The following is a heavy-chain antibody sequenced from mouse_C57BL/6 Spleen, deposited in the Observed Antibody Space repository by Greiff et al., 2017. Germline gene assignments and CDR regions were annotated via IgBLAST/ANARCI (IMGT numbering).Heavy chain of an antibody. CDR1: GYTFTSYW. V-gene: IGHV1-72*01. D-gene: IGHD1-1*01. CDR3: ASPLYYGTSYGLRY. CDR2: FDPNSGGT. J-gene: IGHJ2*01. Sequence: QVQLQQPGAELVKPGASVKLSCKASGYTFTSYWMHWVKQRPGRGLEWIGRFDPNSGGTKYNEKFKSKATLTVDKPSSTAYMQLSSLTSEDSAVYYCASPLYYGTSYGLRYWGQGTTLTVSS.